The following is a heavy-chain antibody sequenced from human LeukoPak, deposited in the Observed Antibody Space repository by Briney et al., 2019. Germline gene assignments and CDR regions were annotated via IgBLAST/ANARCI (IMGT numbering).Heavy chain of an antibody. CDR1: GFPFSSYA. J-gene: IGHJ6*02. CDR3: AREASHVSGMDV. V-gene: IGHV3-23*01. CDR2: ISSSGGTT. Sequence: GGSLRLSCAASGFPFSSYAMGWVRQAPGKGLDWLSGISSSGGTTYYADSVKGRFTISRDNSKNTLSLQMNSLRAEDTAVYYCAREASHVSGMDVWGQGTTVTVSS.